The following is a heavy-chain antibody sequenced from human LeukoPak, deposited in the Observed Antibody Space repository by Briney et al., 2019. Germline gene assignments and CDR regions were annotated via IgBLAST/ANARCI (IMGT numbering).Heavy chain of an antibody. D-gene: IGHD2-2*01. J-gene: IGHJ5*02. Sequence: GGSLRLSCAASGFTFSSYAMSWVRQAPGEGLEWVSAISGSGGSTYYADSVKGRFTISRDNSKNTLYLQMNSLRAEDTAVYYCARDDCSSISCYHNWFDPWGQGTLVTVSS. V-gene: IGHV3-23*01. CDR1: GFTFSSYA. CDR3: ARDDCSSISCYHNWFDP. CDR2: ISGSGGST.